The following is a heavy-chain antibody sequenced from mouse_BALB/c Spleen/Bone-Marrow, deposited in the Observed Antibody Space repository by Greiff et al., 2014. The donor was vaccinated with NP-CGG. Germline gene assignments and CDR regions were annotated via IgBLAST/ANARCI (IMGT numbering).Heavy chain of an antibody. Sequence: LVKIGASVKISCKASGYSFTGYYIHWVKQSHGKCLEWIGYISCYNGATSYNQKFKGKATFTVDTSSSTAYMQFNSLTSEDSAVYYCARGGYGSTFYFDYWGQGTTLTVSS. D-gene: IGHD1-1*01. V-gene: IGHV1S34*01. CDR3: ARGGYGSTFYFDY. J-gene: IGHJ2*01. CDR2: ISCYNGAT. CDR1: GYSFTGYY.